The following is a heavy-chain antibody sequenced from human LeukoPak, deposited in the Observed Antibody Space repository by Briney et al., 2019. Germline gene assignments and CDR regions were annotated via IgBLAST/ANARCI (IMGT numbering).Heavy chain of an antibody. V-gene: IGHV1-2*02. J-gene: IGHJ5*02. Sequence: GASVTVSFKASVYTFTCYYMHWVRQAPGQGLEWMGWINPNSGGTNYAQKFQGRVTMTRDTSISIAYMELSRLRSDDTAVYYCARGGRGVPAAIWFDPWGQGTLVTVSS. CDR2: INPNSGGT. D-gene: IGHD2-2*01. CDR3: ARGGRGVPAAIWFDP. CDR1: VYTFTCYY.